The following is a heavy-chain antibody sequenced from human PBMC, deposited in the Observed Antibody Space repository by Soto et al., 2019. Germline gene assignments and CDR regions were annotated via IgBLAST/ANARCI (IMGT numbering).Heavy chain of an antibody. Sequence: QVQLQESGPGLVMPSQTLSLTCTVSGGSISSGDYYWSWIRQPPGKGLEWIGCIFYTGSTYYNPSLTSRIPISVHTSKCQFSLKLTSVTAADTAVYYCASVTRYCTGGGCNPNWFDPWGQGTLVTVSS. D-gene: IGHD2-8*02. CDR2: IFYTGST. J-gene: IGHJ5*02. V-gene: IGHV4-30-4*01. CDR1: GGSISSGDYY. CDR3: ASVTRYCTGGGCNPNWFDP.